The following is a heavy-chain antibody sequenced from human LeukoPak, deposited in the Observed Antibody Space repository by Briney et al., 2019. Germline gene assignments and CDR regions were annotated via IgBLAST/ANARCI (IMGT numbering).Heavy chain of an antibody. CDR1: GDSLSYYY. D-gene: IGHD1-26*01. V-gene: IGHV4-4*07. CDR3: ARETRLHSGSYSNDAFDI. Sequence: SETLSLTCTASGDSLSYYYWSWIRQPAGKGLDWIGRIYSSGTTDYNSSLQSRVTMSLDTSKNQFSLKLRSVTAADTAVYYCARETRLHSGSYSNDAFDIWGQGTMVTVSS. J-gene: IGHJ3*02. CDR2: IYSSGTT.